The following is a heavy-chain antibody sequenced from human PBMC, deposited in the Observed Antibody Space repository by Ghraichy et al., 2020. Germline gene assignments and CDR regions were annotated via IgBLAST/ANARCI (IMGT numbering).Heavy chain of an antibody. CDR3: AKETSGQGYYLDS. J-gene: IGHJ4*02. CDR1: GFSFTNYA. D-gene: IGHD3-3*01. Sequence: GGSLRLSCVTFGFSFTNYAMNWVRQAPGKGLEWVSTISSSGSSTYYADSVKGRFTIFRDNSKNTLYLQMNSLRAEDTAVYYCAKETSGQGYYLDSWGQGTLVTVSS. CDR2: ISSSGSST. V-gene: IGHV3-23*01.